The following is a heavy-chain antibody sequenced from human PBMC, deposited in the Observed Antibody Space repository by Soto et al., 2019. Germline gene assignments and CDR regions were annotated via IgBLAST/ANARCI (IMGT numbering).Heavy chain of an antibody. V-gene: IGHV3-30*18. D-gene: IGHD1-1*01. CDR1: GFTFSSYG. J-gene: IGHJ5*02. Sequence: PGGALRLSRSASGFTFSSYGMHWVRQAPGKGLEWVAVISYDGSNKYYADSVKGRFTIARDNSKNTLYLQMTSLRAEDTAVYSCAKQLEREPRWFETSGQGTLVTVS. CDR2: ISYDGSNK. CDR3: AKQLEREPRWFET.